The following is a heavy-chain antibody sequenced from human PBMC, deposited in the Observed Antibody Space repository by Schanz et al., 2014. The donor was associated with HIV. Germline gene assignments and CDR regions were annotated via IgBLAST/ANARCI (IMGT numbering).Heavy chain of an antibody. V-gene: IGHV3-21*01. CDR3: ARDWGWQLDPDPFDP. CDR2: ISGNSYYK. D-gene: IGHD6-6*01. J-gene: IGHJ5*02. Sequence: VQLVESGGGVVQPGRSLRLSCAASGFTFSSYGMHWVRQAPGKGLQWVSSISGNSYYKDYADAVKGRFTISRDNARNSLYLQLNSLTDEDTAVYYCARDWGWQLDPDPFDPWGQGTLVTVSS. CDR1: GFTFSSYG.